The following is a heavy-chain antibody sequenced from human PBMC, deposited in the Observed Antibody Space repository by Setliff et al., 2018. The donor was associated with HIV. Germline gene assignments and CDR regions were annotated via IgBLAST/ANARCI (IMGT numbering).Heavy chain of an antibody. CDR1: GGSISSGGYY. Sequence: PSETLSLTCTVSGGSISSGGYYWSWIRQSPGKRLEWIGSVSQSGSTYYNPSLKCRITISVDRSKNLFSLKLISVTAADQGVYYCARVPVAGANWFDPWGLGTLVTVSS. J-gene: IGHJ5*02. CDR2: VSQSGST. CDR3: ARVPVAGANWFDP. D-gene: IGHD2-21*01. V-gene: IGHV4-39*01.